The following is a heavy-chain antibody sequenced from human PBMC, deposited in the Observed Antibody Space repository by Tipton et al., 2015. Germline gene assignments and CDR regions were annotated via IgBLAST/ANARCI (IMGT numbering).Heavy chain of an antibody. CDR3: ARSGYTYGMDV. CDR1: GGSLSSGGFS. Sequence: TLSLTCSVSGGSLSSGGFSWRWIRQPPGKGLEWIGYIYQGGSTYYNPSLKSRVTMSVDRPKNQFSLKLTSVTAADTAVYYCARSGYTYGMDVWGQGTTVTVSS. J-gene: IGHJ6*02. D-gene: IGHD5-12*01. V-gene: IGHV4-30-2*01. CDR2: IYQGGST.